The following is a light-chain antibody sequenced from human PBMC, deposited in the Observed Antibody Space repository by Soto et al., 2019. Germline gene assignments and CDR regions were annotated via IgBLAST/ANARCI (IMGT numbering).Light chain of an antibody. V-gene: IGLV2-11*01. CDR3: CSYAGSYTLWV. J-gene: IGLJ3*02. CDR1: SSDVGGYNY. Sequence: QSALTQPRSVSGSPGQSVTISCTGTSSDVGGYNYVSWYQQHPGKAPKLMIYDVSKRPSGVPDRFSGSKSGNTASLTISGLHAEDEADYYCCSYAGSYTLWVFGGGTKVTVL. CDR2: DVS.